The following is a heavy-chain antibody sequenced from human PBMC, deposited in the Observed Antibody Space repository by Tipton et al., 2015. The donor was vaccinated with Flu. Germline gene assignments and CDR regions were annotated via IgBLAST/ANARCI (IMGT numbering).Heavy chain of an antibody. D-gene: IGHD1-26*01. CDR2: IKQDDSEI. CDR3: ARKVGDY. J-gene: IGHJ4*02. CDR1: GFTFSSYW. V-gene: IGHV3-7*01. Sequence: SLRLSCAASGFTFSSYWMSWVRQAPGKGLEWVANIKQDDSEIYYVGSVKGRFTISRDNAKNSLYLQMNNLRAADTAVYYCARKVGDYWGQGTLVTVSS.